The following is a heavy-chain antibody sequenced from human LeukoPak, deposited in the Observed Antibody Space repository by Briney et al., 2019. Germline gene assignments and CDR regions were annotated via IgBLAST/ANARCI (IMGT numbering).Heavy chain of an antibody. CDR1: GYIFTSYW. CDR3: ARHETGPYFDY. Sequence: GESLKISCKGSGYIFTSYWIGWVRQLPGKGLECMGIIYPGDSDTRYSPSFQGQATISADKSISTAYLQWSSLKASDTAMYYCARHETGPYFDYWGQGTLVTVSS. CDR2: IYPGDSDT. D-gene: IGHD1-1*01. V-gene: IGHV5-51*01. J-gene: IGHJ4*02.